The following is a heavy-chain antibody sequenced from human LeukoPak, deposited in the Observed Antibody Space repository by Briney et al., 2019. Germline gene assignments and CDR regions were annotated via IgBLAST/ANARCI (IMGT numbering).Heavy chain of an antibody. CDR2: ISGSGGAT. V-gene: IGHV3-23*01. Sequence: GGSLRLSCAASGFTFSSYAMSWVRQAPGKGLEWVSAISGSGGATYYADSVKGRFTISRDNTKNTLYLQMNSLRAEDTATYYCAKDQSGTYYGDTFDIWGQGSMVTVSS. J-gene: IGHJ3*02. CDR3: AKDQSGTYYGDTFDI. CDR1: GFTFSSYA. D-gene: IGHD1-26*01.